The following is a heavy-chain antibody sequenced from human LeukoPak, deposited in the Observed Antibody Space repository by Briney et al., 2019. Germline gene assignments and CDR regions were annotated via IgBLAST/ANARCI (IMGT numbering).Heavy chain of an antibody. CDR3: AKDGGRFSGHTDY. CDR2: ISYDERNK. V-gene: IGHV3-30*18. CDR1: GLTFSSYG. D-gene: IGHD3-16*01. J-gene: IGHJ4*02. Sequence: GRSLRLSCAASGLTFSSYGMHWIRQAPGKGLEWVAVISYDERNKFYAESVKGRFTISRDNSKSTLYLQMDSLRAEDTAVYYCAKDGGRFSGHTDYWGQGTLVSVSS.